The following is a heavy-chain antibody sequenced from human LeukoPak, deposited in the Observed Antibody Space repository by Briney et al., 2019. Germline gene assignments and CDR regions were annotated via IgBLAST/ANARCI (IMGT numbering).Heavy chain of an antibody. CDR1: GYSISSNYY. CDR2: IYYSGST. D-gene: IGHD3-9*01. J-gene: IGHJ3*02. CDR3: ARWVPVQHPYYDILTGYYTHAFDI. V-gene: IGHV4-61*01. Sequence: SETLSLTCTVSGYSISSNYYWSWIRQPPGKGLEWIGYIYYSGSTNYNPSLKSRVTISVDTSKNQFSLKLSSVTAADTAVYYCARWVPVQHPYYDILTGYYTHAFDIWGQGTMVTVSS.